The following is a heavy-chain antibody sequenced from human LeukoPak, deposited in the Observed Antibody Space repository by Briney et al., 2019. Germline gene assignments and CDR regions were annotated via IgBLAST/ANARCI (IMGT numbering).Heavy chain of an antibody. Sequence: GGSLRLSCAASGFTFSSYSMNWVRQAPGKGLEWVSRINSGGSDTTYADSVKGRFTISRDNAKNTLYLQMNSLRAEDTAVYYCAREDYESYFFDYWGQGALVTVSS. CDR2: INSGGSDT. D-gene: IGHD3-22*01. CDR3: AREDYESYFFDY. V-gene: IGHV3-74*01. CDR1: GFTFSSYS. J-gene: IGHJ4*02.